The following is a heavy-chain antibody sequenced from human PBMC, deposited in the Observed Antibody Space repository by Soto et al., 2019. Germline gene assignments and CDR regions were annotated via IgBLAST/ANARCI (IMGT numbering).Heavy chain of an antibody. D-gene: IGHD3-16*01. CDR3: ARSPSLD. Sequence: QVQLVESGGGVVQPGRSLRLSCAASGFTFSSYGMHWVRQAPGKGLEWVAVIWYDGSNKYYADSVKGRFTISRDNSKNPLFLQMNSLRAEETGVFYCARSPSLDWGQGTLVTVSS. CDR2: IWYDGSNK. V-gene: IGHV3-33*01. CDR1: GFTFSSYG. J-gene: IGHJ4*02.